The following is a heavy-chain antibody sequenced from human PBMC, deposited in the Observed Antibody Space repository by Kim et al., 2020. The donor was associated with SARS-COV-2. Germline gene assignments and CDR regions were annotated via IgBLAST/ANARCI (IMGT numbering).Heavy chain of an antibody. Sequence: ADTGKGRFTISSDNAKHSLYLQMNSLRPDDTALYYCAKDWGYGSGTYFTSWGQGTPVTVSS. V-gene: IGHV3-9*01. J-gene: IGHJ5*02. CDR3: AKDWGYGSGTYFTS. D-gene: IGHD3-10*01.